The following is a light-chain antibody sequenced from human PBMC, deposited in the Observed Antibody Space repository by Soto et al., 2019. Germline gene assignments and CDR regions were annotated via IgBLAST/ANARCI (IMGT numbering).Light chain of an antibody. CDR3: QQYSSSRT. CDR2: GGS. Sequence: EIVLTQSPGTLSLPPGEIATLSCRASQSVSSNHLAWYQQKPGQAPRLLIYGGSSRATGIPVRFSGSGSETEFTLTITRLEPEDFAMYYCQQYSSSRTFGQGTKVDIK. CDR1: QSVSSNH. V-gene: IGKV3-20*01. J-gene: IGKJ1*01.